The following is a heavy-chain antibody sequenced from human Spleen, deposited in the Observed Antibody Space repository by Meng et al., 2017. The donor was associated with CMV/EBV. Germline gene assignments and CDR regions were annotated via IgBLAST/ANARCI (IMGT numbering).Heavy chain of an antibody. CDR2: VSYNGNT. D-gene: IGHD1-7*01. CDR3: ATGGGFRELELRA. V-gene: IGHV4-59*01. Sequence: GSLRLSCTVSSGTNSSYYWSWIRQPPGKGLEWIGYVSYNGNTNYNPSLKSRAILLIDTTKNQFSLKLTSVTAADTAVYYCATGGGFRELELRAWGQGTLVTVSS. J-gene: IGHJ5*02. CDR1: SGTNSSYY.